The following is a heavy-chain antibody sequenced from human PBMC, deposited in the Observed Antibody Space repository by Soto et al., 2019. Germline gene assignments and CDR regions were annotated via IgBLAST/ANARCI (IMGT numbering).Heavy chain of an antibody. CDR1: SDSISSYY. Sequence: PSETLSLTCTVSSDSISSYYWSWIRQPPGERLEWIGYISYSGSTDYNPSLKSRVTISGDTSKNQFSLKVSSVTAADTAVYYCARGTSWQLLFDFWGQGTLVTVSS. D-gene: IGHD6-13*01. V-gene: IGHV4-59*01. CDR3: ARGTSWQLLFDF. J-gene: IGHJ4*02. CDR2: ISYSGST.